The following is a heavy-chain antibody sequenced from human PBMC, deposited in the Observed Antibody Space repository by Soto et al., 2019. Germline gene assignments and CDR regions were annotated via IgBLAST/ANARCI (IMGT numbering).Heavy chain of an antibody. CDR1: GYTFTRYH. D-gene: IGHD4-17*01. CDR3: ARDAYDYGDFAGIGY. V-gene: IGHV1-46*01. Sequence: QVQLVQSGAEVKKPGASVKVSCKASGYTFTRYHIHWVRQAPGQGLEWMGIINPSGGSTTYAQKFQGRVTMTRDTSKSTVYMELSSLRSEDTAVYYCARDAYDYGDFAGIGYWGQGTLVTVSS. J-gene: IGHJ4*02. CDR2: INPSGGST.